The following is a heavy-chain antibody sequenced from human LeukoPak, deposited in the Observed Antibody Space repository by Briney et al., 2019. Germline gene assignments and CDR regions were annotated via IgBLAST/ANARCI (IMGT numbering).Heavy chain of an antibody. CDR1: GGSMTSNNYY. Sequence: IPSETLSLTCTVSGGSMTSNNYYWGWIRQPPGKGLEWIGNIHYSGSTYYSPSLKNRVTISVDTSKNQFSLKLSSVTAADTAVYYCARHSQVRGVITLFDYWGQGTLVTVSS. CDR3: ARHSQVRGVITLFDY. V-gene: IGHV4-39*01. CDR2: IHYSGST. D-gene: IGHD3-10*01. J-gene: IGHJ4*02.